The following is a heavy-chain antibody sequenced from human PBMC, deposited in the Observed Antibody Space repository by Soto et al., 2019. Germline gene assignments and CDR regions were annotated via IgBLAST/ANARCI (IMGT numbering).Heavy chain of an antibody. Sequence: PGGSLRLSCATSGFPFSDYYMSWIRQAPGKGLEWLSHISPKSTYRNYADSVKGRFTISRDNTKSSLFLQMNSLGVEDTAVYYCARGGGGGMFEHWGQGVLVTVYS. D-gene: IGHD2-21*01. V-gene: IGHV3-11*06. J-gene: IGHJ4*02. CDR1: GFPFSDYY. CDR3: ARGGGGGMFEH. CDR2: ISPKSTYR.